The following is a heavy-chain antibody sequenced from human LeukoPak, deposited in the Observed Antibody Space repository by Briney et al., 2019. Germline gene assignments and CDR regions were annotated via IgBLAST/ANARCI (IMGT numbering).Heavy chain of an antibody. D-gene: IGHD1-26*01. V-gene: IGHV3-48*04. Sequence: VGSLGLSCAASGFAFGAFSMNWVRQAPGKGLECLSYISDDSSIIYYADSVVNGRFTISRDNARNSLFLQMRSLRVEDTAIYYCARGYSGTYPNVWGPGTMVTVSS. J-gene: IGHJ3*01. CDR2: ISDDSSII. CDR3: ARGYSGTYPNV. CDR1: GFAFGAFS.